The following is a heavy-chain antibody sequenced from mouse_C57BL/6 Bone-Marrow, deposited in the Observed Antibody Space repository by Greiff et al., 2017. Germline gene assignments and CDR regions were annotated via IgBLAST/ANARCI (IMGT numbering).Heavy chain of an antibody. CDR2: IWRGGST. D-gene: IGHD1-1*01. J-gene: IGHJ4*01. V-gene: IGHV2-5*01. CDR1: GFSLTSYG. CDR3: AMNWPYASSYGYAMDY. Sequence: QVQLQQSGPGLVQPSQSLSITCTVSGFSLTSYGVHWVRQSPGKGLEWLGVIWRGGSTDYNAAFMSRLSITKDNSKSQVFFKMNSLQADDTAIYYCAMNWPYASSYGYAMDYCGRGTSVTVSS.